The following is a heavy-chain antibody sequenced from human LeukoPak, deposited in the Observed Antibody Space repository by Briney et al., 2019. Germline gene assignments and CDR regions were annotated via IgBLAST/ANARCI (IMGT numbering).Heavy chain of an antibody. CDR1: GFTFSDYY. J-gene: IGHJ4*02. CDR2: IYYSGST. CDR3: AGISEYYYDSSGYPNLDY. D-gene: IGHD3-22*01. V-gene: IGHV4-30-4*08. Sequence: LRLSCAASGFTFSDYYMSWIRQAPGKGLEWIGYIYYSGSTYYNPSLKSRVTISVDTSKNQFSLKLSSVTAADTAVYYCAGISEYYYDSSGYPNLDYWGQGTLVTVSS.